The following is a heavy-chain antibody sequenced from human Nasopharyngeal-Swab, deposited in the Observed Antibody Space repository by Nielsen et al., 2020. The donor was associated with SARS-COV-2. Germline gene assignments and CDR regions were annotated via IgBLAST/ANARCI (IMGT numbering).Heavy chain of an antibody. V-gene: IGHV4-39*01. CDR2: FSYRGPT. J-gene: IGHJ5*02. D-gene: IGHD3-22*01. CDR3: ASYYYDSSDYSYWFDP. Sequence: AETLSLTCTVSGDSTSSNSYYWVWIRQSPGKGLEWIGSFSYRGPTYFNPSLKSRVTISVDTSKNQFSVKLSSVTAADTAVYYCASYYYDSSDYSYWFDPWGQGTLVTVSS. CDR1: GDSTSSNSYY.